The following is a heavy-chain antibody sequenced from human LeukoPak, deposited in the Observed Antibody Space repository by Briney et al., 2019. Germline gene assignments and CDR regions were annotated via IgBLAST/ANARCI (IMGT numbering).Heavy chain of an antibody. J-gene: IGHJ5*02. Sequence: SETLSLTCTVSGYSISSGDYWGWIRQPPGKGLEWIASIHHSGTTYYTPSLKSRGSISVDPSKNQLSLSLSSVTAADTAVYYCARGCSILRGGDWFDPWGQGTLVTVSS. CDR1: GYSISSGDY. V-gene: IGHV4-38-2*02. D-gene: IGHD3-3*02. CDR3: ARGCSILRGGDWFDP. CDR2: IHHSGTT.